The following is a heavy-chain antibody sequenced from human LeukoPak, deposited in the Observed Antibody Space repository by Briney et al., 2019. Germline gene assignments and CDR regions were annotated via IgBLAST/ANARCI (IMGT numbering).Heavy chain of an antibody. Sequence: ASVKVSCKASGYTFTSYDINWVRQATGQGLEWMGWMNPNSGNTGYAQKFQGRVTMTRNTSISTAYMELSSLRSEDTAVYYCARLNDFWSGYYTNFDYWGQGTLVTVSS. D-gene: IGHD3-3*01. CDR3: ARLNDFWSGYYTNFDY. CDR1: GYTFTSYD. CDR2: MNPNSGNT. J-gene: IGHJ4*02. V-gene: IGHV1-8*01.